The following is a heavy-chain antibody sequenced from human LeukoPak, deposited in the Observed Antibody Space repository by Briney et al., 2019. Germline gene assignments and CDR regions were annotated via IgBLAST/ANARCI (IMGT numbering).Heavy chain of an antibody. J-gene: IGHJ4*02. D-gene: IGHD6-13*01. V-gene: IGHV1-18*01. CDR3: ARGAPYSSSWRLDY. CDR2: ISAYNGNT. Sequence: ASVKVSCKASGGTFSSYAISWVRQAPGQGLEWMGWISAYNGNTNYAQKLQGRVAMTTDTSTSTAYMELRSLRSDDTAVYYCARGAPYSSSWRLDYWGQGTLVTVSS. CDR1: GGTFSSYA.